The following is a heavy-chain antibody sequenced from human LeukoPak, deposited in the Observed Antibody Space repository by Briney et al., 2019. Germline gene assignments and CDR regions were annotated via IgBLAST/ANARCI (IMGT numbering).Heavy chain of an antibody. J-gene: IGHJ4*02. V-gene: IGHV3-23*01. CDR2: CSGSGGST. Sequence: GGSLRLSCAASGFTFSSYAMSWVRQAPGKGLEWVSGCSGSGGSTYYADSVKGRFTISRDSSKNTLYLQMNSLRAEDTAVYYCAKMDDFWGGYYKGRYFDYWGQGTLVTVSS. CDR3: AKMDDFWGGYYKGRYFDY. CDR1: GFTFSSYA. D-gene: IGHD3-3*01.